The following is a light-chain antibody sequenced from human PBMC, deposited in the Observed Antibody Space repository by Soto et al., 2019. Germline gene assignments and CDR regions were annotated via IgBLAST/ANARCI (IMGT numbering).Light chain of an antibody. J-gene: IGLJ1*01. CDR1: SSDVGAYYS. CDR3: SSYTSGSSHYV. V-gene: IGLV2-14*01. Sequence: QSAPAQPASASGPPGQSITISCTGTSSDVGAYYSVSWYQHHPGKAPKLIIYGVTNRPSGVSNRFSGSKSGNTASLTISGLQAEDAADYHCSSYTSGSSHYVFGTGTKVTVL. CDR2: GVT.